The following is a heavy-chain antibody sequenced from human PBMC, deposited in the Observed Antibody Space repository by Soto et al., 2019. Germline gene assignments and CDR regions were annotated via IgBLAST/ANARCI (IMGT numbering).Heavy chain of an antibody. V-gene: IGHV3-48*01. Sequence: PGGSLRLSCAASGFTFSSYAMSWVRQAPGKGLEWVSYISGSSTTIYYADSVKGRFTISRDNAKNSLYLQMNSLRAEDTAVYYCARLGFAWIQLNDYWGQGTLVTVSS. D-gene: IGHD5-18*01. CDR3: ARLGFAWIQLNDY. CDR1: GFTFSSYA. CDR2: ISGSSTTI. J-gene: IGHJ4*02.